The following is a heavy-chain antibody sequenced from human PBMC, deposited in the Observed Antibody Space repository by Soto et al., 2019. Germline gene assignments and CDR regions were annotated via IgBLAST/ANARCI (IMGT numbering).Heavy chain of an antibody. J-gene: IGHJ6*02. CDR1: GFTFSSYA. D-gene: IGHD3-3*01. CDR2: ISGSGGST. V-gene: IGHV3-23*01. CDR3: ARDRYSYYDFWSESLPYYYYGMDV. Sequence: PGGSLRLSCAASGFTFSSYAMSWVRQAPGKGLEWVSAISGSGGSTYYADSVKGRFTISRDNAKNSLYLQMNSLRAEDTAVYYCARDRYSYYDFWSESLPYYYYGMDVWGQGTTVTVSS.